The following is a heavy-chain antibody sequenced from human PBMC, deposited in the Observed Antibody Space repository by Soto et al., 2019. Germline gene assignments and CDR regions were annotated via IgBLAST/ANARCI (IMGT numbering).Heavy chain of an antibody. D-gene: IGHD2-15*01. J-gene: IGHJ6*02. CDR2: IYYSGST. V-gene: IGHV4-31*03. Sequence: TMSHTNTVSGGYSRGGGYYWSWIHQHPGKGLEWIGYIYYSGSTYYNPSLKSRVTISVDTSKHQFSLKLSSVTAADTAVYYCARIQVLSSPRDMDVWGQGTTVTVSS. CDR3: ARIQVLSSPRDMDV. CDR1: GGYSRGGGYY.